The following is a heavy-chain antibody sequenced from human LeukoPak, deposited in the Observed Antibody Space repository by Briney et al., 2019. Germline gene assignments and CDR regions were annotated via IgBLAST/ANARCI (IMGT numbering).Heavy chain of an antibody. J-gene: IGHJ4*02. CDR2: IYPGDSDT. CDR1: GYSFTSYW. V-gene: IGHV5-51*01. CDR3: ARRAYCGGDCYSFDY. D-gene: IGHD2-21*02. Sequence: GESLKISCKGSGYSFTSYWIGWVRQMPGKGLEWMGIIYPGDSDTRYSPSFQGQVTISADKSISAAYLQWSSLKASDTAMYYCARRAYCGGDCYSFDYWGQGTLVTVSS.